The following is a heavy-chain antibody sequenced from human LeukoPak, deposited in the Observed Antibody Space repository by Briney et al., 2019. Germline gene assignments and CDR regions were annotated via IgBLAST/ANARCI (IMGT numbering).Heavy chain of an antibody. Sequence: PSETLSLTCAVYGGSFSGYYWNWIRQPPGKGLEWIGEMNHGGSTNYNPSLKSRVTISVDTSKNQFSLKLSSVTAADTAVYHCASADILTGYEYFQHWGQGTLVTVSS. CDR2: MNHGGST. J-gene: IGHJ1*01. CDR1: GGSFSGYY. V-gene: IGHV4-34*01. CDR3: ASADILTGYEYFQH. D-gene: IGHD3-9*01.